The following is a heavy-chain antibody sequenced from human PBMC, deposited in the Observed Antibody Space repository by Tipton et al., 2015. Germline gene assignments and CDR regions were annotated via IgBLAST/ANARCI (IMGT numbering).Heavy chain of an antibody. CDR1: GGTFSGHS. Sequence: QSGPEVKKPGSSVKVSCKASGGTFSGHSIHWMRQAPGQGLEWMGAVIPMFATSNYAQKFQDRVTITADGSMNTAYMELSSLRSEDNTVYYCARERGTFYDILTGNRRGPFDIWGRGTAVIVSS. CDR3: ARERGTFYDILTGNRRGPFDI. CDR2: VIPMFATS. D-gene: IGHD3-9*01. J-gene: IGHJ3*02. V-gene: IGHV1-69*01.